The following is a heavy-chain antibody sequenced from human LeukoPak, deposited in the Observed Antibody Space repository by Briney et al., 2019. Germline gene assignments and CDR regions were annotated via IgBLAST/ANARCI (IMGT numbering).Heavy chain of an antibody. CDR2: ISSSSSYI. Sequence: GGSLRLSCAASGFTFSSYSMNWVRQAPGKGLEWVSSISSSSSYIYYADSVKGRFTISRDNAKNSLYLQMNSLRAEDTAVYYCARLRDEKGVVIDWGGFDYWGQGTLVTVSS. CDR1: GFTFSSYS. V-gene: IGHV3-21*01. J-gene: IGHJ4*02. D-gene: IGHD3-3*01. CDR3: ARLRDEKGVVIDWGGFDY.